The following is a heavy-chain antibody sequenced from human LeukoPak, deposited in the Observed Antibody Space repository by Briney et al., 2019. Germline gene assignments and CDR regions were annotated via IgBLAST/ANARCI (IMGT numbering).Heavy chain of an antibody. D-gene: IGHD5-24*01. Sequence: PSETVSLPCTVSGDSISTYYWSWIRQPPGKGLEWIGYIYYSGSTTYNPSLKSRVTISVDTSKNQFSLKLSSVTAADTAVYYCARVPGRWLHSYFDYWGQGTLVTVSS. V-gene: IGHV4-59*01. CDR2: IYYSGST. CDR3: ARVPGRWLHSYFDY. CDR1: GDSISTYY. J-gene: IGHJ4*02.